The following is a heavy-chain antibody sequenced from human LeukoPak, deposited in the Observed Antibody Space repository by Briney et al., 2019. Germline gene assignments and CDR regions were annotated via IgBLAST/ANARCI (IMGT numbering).Heavy chain of an antibody. D-gene: IGHD4-17*01. CDR3: ARLRDDWMTTVTKGFDY. CDR1: GGSFSGYY. J-gene: IGHJ4*02. Sequence: SETLSLTCAVYGGSFSGYYWSWIRQPPGKGLECIGEINHSGSTNYNPSLKSRVTISVDKSKNQFSLKLSSVTAADTAVYYCARLRDDWMTTVTKGFDYWSQGTLVTVSS. V-gene: IGHV4-34*01. CDR2: INHSGST.